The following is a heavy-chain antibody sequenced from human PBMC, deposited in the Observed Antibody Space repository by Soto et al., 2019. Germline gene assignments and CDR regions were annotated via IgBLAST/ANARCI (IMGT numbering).Heavy chain of an antibody. CDR1: GITFTTYG. D-gene: IGHD6-6*01. CDR2: VSYDGSHK. Sequence: QVQLVQSGGGVIQPGKSLRLSCAASGITFTTYGMHWVRQTRGKGLEWVAVVSYDGSHKYYADSVKGRFTISRDDSKNTLYLQMNSLRVEDTAAYYCAKEMYPRTVLDSSSPWGDYWGQGTLVTVSS. V-gene: IGHV3-30*18. CDR3: AKEMYPRTVLDSSSPWGDY. J-gene: IGHJ4*02.